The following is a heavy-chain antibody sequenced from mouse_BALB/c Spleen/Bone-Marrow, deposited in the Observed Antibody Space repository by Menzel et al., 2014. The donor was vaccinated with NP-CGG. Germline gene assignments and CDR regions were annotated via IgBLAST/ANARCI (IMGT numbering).Heavy chain of an antibody. J-gene: IGHJ1*01. CDR3: ASYRYAWYFDV. CDR2: IDPANGNT. CDR1: GFNIKDTY. D-gene: IGHD2-14*01. Sequence: EVNLVESGAELVKPGASVKLSCTASGFNIKDTYMHWVKQRPEQGLEWIGGIDPANGNTKYDPKFQGKATITADTSSNTAYLQLSSLTSEDTAVYYCASYRYAWYFDVWGAGTTVTVSS. V-gene: IGHV14-3*02.